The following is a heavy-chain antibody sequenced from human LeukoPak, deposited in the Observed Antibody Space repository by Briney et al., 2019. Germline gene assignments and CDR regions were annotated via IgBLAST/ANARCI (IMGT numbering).Heavy chain of an antibody. Sequence: PGGSLRLSCAASGFTFSSYAMHWVRQAPGKGLEWVSMIKQDGSDKYYVDSVKGRFTISRDNAKNSLYLQMNSLRAEDTAVYYCARDRSSVNCPPTDYYGIDVWGQGTTVTVSS. D-gene: IGHD1-1*01. V-gene: IGHV3-7*01. CDR3: ARDRSSVNCPPTDYYGIDV. J-gene: IGHJ6*02. CDR2: IKQDGSDK. CDR1: GFTFSSYA.